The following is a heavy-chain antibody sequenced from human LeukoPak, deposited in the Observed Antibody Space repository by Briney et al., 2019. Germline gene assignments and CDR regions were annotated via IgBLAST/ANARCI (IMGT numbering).Heavy chain of an antibody. CDR1: GFTFSNAW. Sequence: GGSLRLSCAASGFTFSNAWMSWVRQAPGKGLEWVGRIKSKTDGGTTDYAAPMKGRFTISRDDSKNTLYLQMNSLKTEDTAVYYCTTDYSGYDYADYWGQGTLVTVSS. V-gene: IGHV3-15*01. J-gene: IGHJ4*02. CDR2: IKSKTDGGTT. CDR3: TTDYSGYDYADY. D-gene: IGHD5-12*01.